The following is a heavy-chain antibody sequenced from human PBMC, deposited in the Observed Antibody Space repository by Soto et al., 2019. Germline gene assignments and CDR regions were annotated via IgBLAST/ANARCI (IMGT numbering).Heavy chain of an antibody. Sequence: PGGSLSLSCAASGFTFSSYWMSWVRQAPGKGLEWVANIKQDGSEKYYVDSVKGRFTISRDNAKNSLYLQMNSLRAEDTAVYYCARDHRKNYCTNGVCYTPYFDYWGQGTLVTVSS. CDR1: GFTFSSYW. CDR3: ARDHRKNYCTNGVCYTPYFDY. D-gene: IGHD2-8*01. J-gene: IGHJ4*02. V-gene: IGHV3-7*01. CDR2: IKQDGSEK.